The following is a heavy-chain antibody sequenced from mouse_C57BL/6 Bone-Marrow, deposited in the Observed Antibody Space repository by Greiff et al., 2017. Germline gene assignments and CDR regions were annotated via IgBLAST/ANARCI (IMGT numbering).Heavy chain of an antibody. CDR2: IHPNSGST. CDR1: GYTFTSYW. V-gene: IGHV1-64*01. J-gene: IGHJ1*03. Sequence: QVQLQQPGAELVKPGASVKLSCKASGYTFTSYWMHWVKQRPGQGLEWIGMIHPNSGSTNYNEKFKSKATLTVDNASSTDYMQLSSLTSDDSAVYYCARDTTVVAHWYFDVWGTGTTVTGSS. D-gene: IGHD1-1*01. CDR3: ARDTTVVAHWYFDV.